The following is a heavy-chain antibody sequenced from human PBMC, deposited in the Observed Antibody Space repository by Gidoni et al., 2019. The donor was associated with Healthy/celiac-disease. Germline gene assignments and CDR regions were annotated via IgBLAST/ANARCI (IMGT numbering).Heavy chain of an antibody. CDR2: ISCDGSNK. CDR1: GLTFSSSD. J-gene: IGHJ4*02. Sequence: QVQLVESGGGVVQHGRPLRLSCAASGLTFSSSDLRWVRYAPGEGLKWVAVISCDGSNKYYADSVKGRFTIPRDNSKNTLYLQMNSLRAEDTAVYYCAKDLDGYCSGGSCYSAFDYWGQGTLVTVSS. CDR3: AKDLDGYCSGGSCYSAFDY. D-gene: IGHD2-15*01. V-gene: IGHV3-30*18.